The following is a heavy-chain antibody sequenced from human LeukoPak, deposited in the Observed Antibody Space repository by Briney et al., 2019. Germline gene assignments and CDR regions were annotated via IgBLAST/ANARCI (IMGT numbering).Heavy chain of an antibody. Sequence: VASVKVSCKASGYTFTSYDINWVRQATGQGLEWMGWMNPNSGNTGYEQKFQGRVTMTRNTSISTAYMELSSLRSEDTAVYYCARDPYSSSSQFDDYYYYYGMDVWGQGTTVTVSS. CDR1: GYTFTSYD. J-gene: IGHJ6*02. CDR2: MNPNSGNT. D-gene: IGHD6-13*01. CDR3: ARDPYSSSSQFDDYYYYYGMDV. V-gene: IGHV1-8*01.